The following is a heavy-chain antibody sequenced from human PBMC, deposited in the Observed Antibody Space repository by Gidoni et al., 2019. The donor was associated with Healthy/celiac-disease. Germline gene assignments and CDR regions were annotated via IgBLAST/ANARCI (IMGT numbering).Heavy chain of an antibody. CDR3: ARHSRYDAFDI. J-gene: IGHJ3*02. Sequence: QVQLQESGPGLVKPSETPSLTCPVSGGYISSYYWSWIRQPPGKGLEWIGYIYYSGHTNYNPSLKSRVTISVDTSKNQFSLKLSSVTAADTAVYYCARHSRYDAFDIWGQGTMVTVSS. CDR1: GGYISSYY. CDR2: IYYSGHT. V-gene: IGHV4-59*08.